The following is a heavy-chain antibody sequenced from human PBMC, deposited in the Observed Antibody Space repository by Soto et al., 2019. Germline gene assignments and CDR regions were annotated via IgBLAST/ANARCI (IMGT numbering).Heavy chain of an antibody. D-gene: IGHD3-22*01. J-gene: IGHJ4*02. Sequence: GGSLRLSCAASGFTFSSYSMNWVRQAPGKGLEWVSYISSSSSTIYYADSVKGRFTISRDNAKNSLYLHMNSLRDEDTAVYYCARAARDSSGYYVGFDYWGQGTLVTVSS. CDR2: ISSSSSTI. CDR3: ARAARDSSGYYVGFDY. CDR1: GFTFSSYS. V-gene: IGHV3-48*02.